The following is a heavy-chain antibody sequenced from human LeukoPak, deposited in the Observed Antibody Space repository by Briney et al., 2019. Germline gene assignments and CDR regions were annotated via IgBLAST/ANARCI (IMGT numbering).Heavy chain of an antibody. V-gene: IGHV3-48*01. D-gene: IGHD2-2*01. CDR3: AGGPVAPAAKYYYYYYGMDV. CDR2: ISSSSSTI. Sequence: GGSLRLSCAASGFTFSSYSMNWVRQAPGKGLEWVSYISSSSSTIYYADSVKGRFTISRDNAKNSLYLQMNSLRAEDTAVYYCAGGPVAPAAKYYYYYYGMDVWGQGTTVTVSS. CDR1: GFTFSSYS. J-gene: IGHJ6*02.